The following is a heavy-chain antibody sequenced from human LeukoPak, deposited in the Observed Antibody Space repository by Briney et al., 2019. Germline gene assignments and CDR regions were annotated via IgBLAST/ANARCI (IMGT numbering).Heavy chain of an antibody. CDR3: ARARAPPGNYDFWSGYYRIPYFDY. V-gene: IGHV4-59*01. J-gene: IGHJ4*02. D-gene: IGHD3-3*01. CDR2: IYYSGST. Sequence: SETLSLTCTVSGGSISSYYWSWIRQPPGKGLEWIGYIYYSGSTNYNPSLKSRVTISVDTSKNQFSLKLSSVTAADTAVYYCARARAPPGNYDFWSGYYRIPYFDYWAREPWSPSPQ. CDR1: GGSISSYY.